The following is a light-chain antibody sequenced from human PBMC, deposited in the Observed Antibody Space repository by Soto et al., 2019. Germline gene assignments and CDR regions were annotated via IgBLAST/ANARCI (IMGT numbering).Light chain of an antibody. CDR3: GTWDSSLSAYV. Sequence: QSVLAQPPSASGSPGQSVTISCTGTSNDVGDYNYVSWYQQHPGKAPKLMIYEVSKRPSGVPGRFSGSKSGTSATLGITGLQTGDEADYYCGTWDSSLSAYVFGTGTKVTVL. CDR1: SNDVGDYNY. J-gene: IGLJ1*01. V-gene: IGLV2-8*01. CDR2: EVS.